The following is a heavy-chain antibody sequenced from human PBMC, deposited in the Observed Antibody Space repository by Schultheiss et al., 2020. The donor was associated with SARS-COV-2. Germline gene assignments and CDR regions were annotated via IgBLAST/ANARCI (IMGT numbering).Heavy chain of an antibody. V-gene: IGHV1-18*01. D-gene: IGHD6-13*01. J-gene: IGHJ4*02. CDR3: ARDAGVGSAAAGRVAVY. Sequence: ASVKVSCKASGYTFTSYGISWVRQAPGQGLEWMGWISAYNGNTNYAQKLQGRVTITADESTSTAYMELSSLRSEDTAVYYCARDAGVGSAAAGRVAVYWGQGTLVTVSS. CDR2: ISAYNGNT. CDR1: GYTFTSYG.